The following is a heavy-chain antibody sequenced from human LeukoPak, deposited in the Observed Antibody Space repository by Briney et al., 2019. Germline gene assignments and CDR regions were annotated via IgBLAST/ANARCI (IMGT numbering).Heavy chain of an antibody. D-gene: IGHD6-19*01. CDR2: INPNSGGT. CDR3: ARGTGSGWPGVY. CDR1: GYTFTGHY. V-gene: IGHV1-2*04. J-gene: IGHJ4*02. Sequence: ASVKVSCKASGYTFTGHYMHWVRQAPGQGLEWMGWINPNSGGTNYAQKFQGWVTMTRDTSISTAYMELSRLRSDDTAVYYCARGTGSGWPGVYWGQGTLVTVSS.